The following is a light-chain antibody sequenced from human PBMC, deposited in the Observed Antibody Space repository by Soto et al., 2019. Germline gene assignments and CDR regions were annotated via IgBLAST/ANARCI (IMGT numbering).Light chain of an antibody. Sequence: ESVLTQSPATLSWSPGERATLSCRASQSVSSYLAWYQQKPGQAPRLLIYGASTRATGIPDRFSGSGSGTEFTLTISSLQSEDFAVYYCQQYNNWPLTFGGGTKVDIK. CDR2: GAS. V-gene: IGKV3D-15*01. CDR1: QSVSSY. J-gene: IGKJ4*01. CDR3: QQYNNWPLT.